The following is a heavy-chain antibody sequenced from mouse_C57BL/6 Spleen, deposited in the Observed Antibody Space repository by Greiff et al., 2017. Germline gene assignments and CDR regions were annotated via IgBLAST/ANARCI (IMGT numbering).Heavy chain of an antibody. CDR2: IYPRSGNT. CDR1: GYTFTSYG. J-gene: IGHJ1*03. Sequence: QVQLQQSGAELARPGASVKLSCKASGYTFTSYGISWVKQRTGQGLEWIGEIYPRSGNTYYNEKFKGKATLTADKSSSPAYMELRSLTSEDSAVXFCAISDCDEGYFDVWGTGTTVTVSS. CDR3: AISDCDEGYFDV. V-gene: IGHV1-81*01. D-gene: IGHD2-13*01.